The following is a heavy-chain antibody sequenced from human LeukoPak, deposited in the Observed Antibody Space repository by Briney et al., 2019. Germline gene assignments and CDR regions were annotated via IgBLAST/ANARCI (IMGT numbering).Heavy chain of an antibody. Sequence: GGSLRLSCAASGFTFSSYSMNRVRQAPGKGLEWVSSISSSSSYIYYADSVKGRFTISRDNAKNSLYLQMNSLRAEDTAVYYCARNYDSSGYYPPYYYYMDVWGKGTTVTVSS. V-gene: IGHV3-21*01. CDR2: ISSSSSYI. CDR1: GFTFSSYS. J-gene: IGHJ6*03. D-gene: IGHD3-22*01. CDR3: ARNYDSSGYYPPYYYYMDV.